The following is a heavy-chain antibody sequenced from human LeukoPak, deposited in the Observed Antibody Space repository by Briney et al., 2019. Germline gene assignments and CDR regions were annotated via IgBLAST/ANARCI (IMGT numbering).Heavy chain of an antibody. CDR3: ARDPTER. Sequence: GGSLRLSCAASGFTFSRYWMHWVRQAPGKGLVWVSAIGTAGDTYYPGSVKGQFTISREDAKNSLYLQMNSLRAGDTAVYYCARDPTERWGQGTLVTVSS. CDR2: IGTAGDT. V-gene: IGHV3-13*01. D-gene: IGHD1-1*01. CDR1: GFTFSRYW. J-gene: IGHJ4*02.